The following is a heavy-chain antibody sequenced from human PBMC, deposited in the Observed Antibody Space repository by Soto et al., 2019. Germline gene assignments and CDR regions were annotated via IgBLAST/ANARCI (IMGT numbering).Heavy chain of an antibody. Sequence: NPSETLSLTCTASGVSVSRDYQWIWIRQPPGKGLEWIGHISYSGSPYYHPSLRSRLSISVDTSKNQFSLKVKSVTAADTAVYYCARAWDFWGQGTLVTVSS. J-gene: IGHJ1*01. CDR2: ISYSGSP. CDR3: ARAWDF. D-gene: IGHD1-26*01. CDR1: GVSVSRDYQ. V-gene: IGHV4-30-4*01.